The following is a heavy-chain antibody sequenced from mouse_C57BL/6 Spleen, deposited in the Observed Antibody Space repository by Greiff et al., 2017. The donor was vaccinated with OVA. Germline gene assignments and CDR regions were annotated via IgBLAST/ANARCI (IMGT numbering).Heavy chain of an antibody. V-gene: IGHV1-26*01. D-gene: IGHD1-1*02. CDR1: GYTFTDYY. J-gene: IGHJ4*01. CDR2: INPNNGGT. CDR3: ARYRYGAMDY. Sequence: EVQLQQSGPELVKPGASVKISCKASGYTFTDYYMNWVKQSHGKSLEWIGDINPNNGGTSYNQKFKGKATLTVDKSSSTAYMELRSLTSEDSAVYYCARYRYGAMDYWGQGTSVTVSS.